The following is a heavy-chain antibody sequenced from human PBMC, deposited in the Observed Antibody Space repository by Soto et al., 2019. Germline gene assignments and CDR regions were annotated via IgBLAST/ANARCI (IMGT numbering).Heavy chain of an antibody. D-gene: IGHD6-6*01. CDR2: ISSNGVGT. J-gene: IGHJ6*03. Sequence: EVQLAESVGGLAQPGGSLRLSCAASGFTLSGYAMDWVRQAPGKGLEYVSGISSNGVGTYYANSVQGRFTISRDNSKNKVYLQMGSLSPEDMAVYYCARRARPDFYYMDVWGKGTTVTVSS. CDR3: ARRARPDFYYMDV. CDR1: GFTLSGYA. V-gene: IGHV3-64*01.